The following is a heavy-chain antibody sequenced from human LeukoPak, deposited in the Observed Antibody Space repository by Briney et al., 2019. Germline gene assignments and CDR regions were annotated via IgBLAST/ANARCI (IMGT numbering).Heavy chain of an antibody. Sequence: GALRLSCAASGFTFSSYGMSWVRQAPGKGLEWVSTISGSGGSTYYADSVKGRFTISRDNAQNSVYLQMNSLRAEDTTVYYCAREGVVGALYGYYYYYMDVWGKGTTVTVSS. CDR2: ISGSGGST. CDR1: GFTFSSYG. J-gene: IGHJ6*03. D-gene: IGHD1-26*01. V-gene: IGHV3-23*01. CDR3: AREGVVGALYGYYYYYMDV.